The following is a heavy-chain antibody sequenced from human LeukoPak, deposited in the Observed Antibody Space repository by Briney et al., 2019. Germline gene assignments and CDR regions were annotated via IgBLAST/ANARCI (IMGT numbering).Heavy chain of an antibody. Sequence: PGGSLRLSCAASGFTFKNYGIHWVRQAPGKGLEWVSYTSSSSSYTNYADSVKGRFTISRDDAQNSLYLQMNSLRAEDTAVYYCARQRRDSSGYYSDFDNWGQGTLVTVSS. D-gene: IGHD3-22*01. CDR1: GFTFKNYG. V-gene: IGHV3-21*05. J-gene: IGHJ4*02. CDR3: ARQRRDSSGYYSDFDN. CDR2: TSSSSSYT.